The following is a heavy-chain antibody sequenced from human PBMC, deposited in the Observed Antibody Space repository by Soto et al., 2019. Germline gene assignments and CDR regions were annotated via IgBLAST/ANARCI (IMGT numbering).Heavy chain of an antibody. V-gene: IGHV3-23*01. J-gene: IGHJ3*02. CDR1: GFAFSSYA. CDR2: ISGSGGST. Sequence: GGSLRLSCAASGFAFSSYAMSWVRQAPGKGLEWVSAISGSGGSTYYADSVKGRFTISRDSSKNTLYLQMNSLRAEDTAVYYCAKGNSWSPALVLDIWGQGTMVTVSS. CDR3: AKGNSWSPALVLDI. D-gene: IGHD1-7*01.